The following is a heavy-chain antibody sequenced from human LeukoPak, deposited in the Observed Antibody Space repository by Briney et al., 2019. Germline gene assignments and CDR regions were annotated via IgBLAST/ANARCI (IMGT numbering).Heavy chain of an antibody. V-gene: IGHV4-59*01. D-gene: IGHD3-10*01. CDR1: GGSISPYF. CDR2: ISYTGST. CDR3: ARDDYRGVTNFDP. J-gene: IGHJ5*02. Sequence: SETLSLTCTVSGGSISPYFWSWIRQPPGKRLEWIGYISYTGSTNYNPSLKSRVTISVDTSKNQFSLQLTSVTAADTAVYYCARDDYRGVTNFDPWGKGTLVTVSS.